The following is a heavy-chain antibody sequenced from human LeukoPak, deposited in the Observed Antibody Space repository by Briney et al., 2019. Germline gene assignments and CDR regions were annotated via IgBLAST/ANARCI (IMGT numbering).Heavy chain of an antibody. CDR3: AKTKDWAELYYFDY. V-gene: IGHV3-23*01. J-gene: IGHJ4*02. CDR2: ISGSGGST. CDR1: GFTFSSYA. D-gene: IGHD1-7*01. Sequence: GGSLRLSCAASGFTFSSYAMSWVRQAPGKGLEWVSAISGSGGSTYYADSVKGRFTISRGNSKNTLYLQMNSLRAEDTAVYYCAKTKDWAELYYFDYWGQGTLVTVSS.